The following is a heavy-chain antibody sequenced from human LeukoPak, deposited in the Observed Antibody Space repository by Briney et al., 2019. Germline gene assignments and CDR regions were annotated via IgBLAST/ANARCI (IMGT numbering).Heavy chain of an antibody. J-gene: IGHJ6*03. D-gene: IGHD6-13*01. CDR1: GFTLSSYW. Sequence: GGSLRLSCAASGFTLSSYWMSGVRQAPGKGLEWVSNIKQDGSEKYYVDSVKGRFTISRENAKNSLYLQMNRLRAEDKAVYYCARNAARYSTFYYYYYMDVWGKGTTVTVSS. CDR3: ARNAARYSTFYYYYYMDV. V-gene: IGHV3-7*01. CDR2: IKQDGSEK.